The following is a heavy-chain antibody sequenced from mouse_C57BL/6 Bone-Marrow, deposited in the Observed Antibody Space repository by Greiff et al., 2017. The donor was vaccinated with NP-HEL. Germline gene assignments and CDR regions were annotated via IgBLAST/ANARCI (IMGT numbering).Heavy chain of an antibody. CDR3: ARWEVAQASFSWFAY. CDR2: IYPRSGNT. D-gene: IGHD3-2*02. CDR1: GYTFTSYG. V-gene: IGHV1-81*01. Sequence: VKLQESGAELARPGASAKLSCKASGYTFTSYGISWVKQRTGQGLEWIGEIYPRSGNTYYNEKFKGKATLTADKSSSTAYMELRSLTSEDSAVYFCARWEVAQASFSWFAYWGQGTLVTVSA. J-gene: IGHJ3*01.